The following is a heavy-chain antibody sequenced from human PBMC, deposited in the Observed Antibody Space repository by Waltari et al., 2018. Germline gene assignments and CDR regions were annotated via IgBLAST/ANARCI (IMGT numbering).Heavy chain of an antibody. D-gene: IGHD6-13*01. V-gene: IGHV4-59*01. CDR1: GGSLSSYY. CDR3: ARDYSSSWYGGMDV. Sequence: QVQLQESGPGLVKPSETLSLTCSVSGGSLSSYYWTWIRQPPGKALEWIGYIYYSGSTSYNPSLKSRVTISLDTSKNQFSLKLSSVTAADTAVYYCARDYSSSWYGGMDVWGQGTTVTVSS. J-gene: IGHJ6*02. CDR2: IYYSGST.